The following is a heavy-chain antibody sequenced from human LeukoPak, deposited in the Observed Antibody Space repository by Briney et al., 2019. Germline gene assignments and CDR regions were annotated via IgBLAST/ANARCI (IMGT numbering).Heavy chain of an antibody. CDR2: INWNGGST. Sequence: GGSLRLSCAASGFAFYDYGMSWVRQAPGKGLEWVSGINWNGGSTGYADSVKGRFTISRDNAKNSLYLQMNSLRAEDTALYYCARDPGYCSSTSCYHDAFDIWGQGTMVTVSS. CDR3: ARDPGYCSSTSCYHDAFDI. CDR1: GFAFYDYG. D-gene: IGHD2-2*03. V-gene: IGHV3-20*04. J-gene: IGHJ3*02.